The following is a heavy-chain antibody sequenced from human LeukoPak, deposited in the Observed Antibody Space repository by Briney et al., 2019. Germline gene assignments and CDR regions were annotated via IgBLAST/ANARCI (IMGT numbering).Heavy chain of an antibody. Sequence: ASVKVSCKASGYTFTGYYMHWVRQAPGQGLEWMGRINPNSGGTNYAQKFQGRVTMTRDTSISTAYMELSRLRSDDTAVYYCARDLVAVAGTPLWYFDYWGQGTLVTVSS. D-gene: IGHD6-19*01. CDR2: INPNSGGT. J-gene: IGHJ4*02. CDR3: ARDLVAVAGTPLWYFDY. V-gene: IGHV1-2*06. CDR1: GYTFTGYY.